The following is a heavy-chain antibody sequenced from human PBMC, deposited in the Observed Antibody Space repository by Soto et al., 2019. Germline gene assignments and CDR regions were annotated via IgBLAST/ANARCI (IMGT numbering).Heavy chain of an antibody. D-gene: IGHD2-21*02. CDR1: GFTFSSYA. Sequence: PGGSLRLSCAAPGFTFSSYAMHWVRQAPGKGLEWVAVISYDGSNKYYADSVKGRFTISRDNSKNTLYLQMNSLRAEDTAVYYCASLFGGNSAYFDYWGQGTLVTVSS. CDR3: ASLFGGNSAYFDY. CDR2: ISYDGSNK. J-gene: IGHJ4*02. V-gene: IGHV3-30-3*01.